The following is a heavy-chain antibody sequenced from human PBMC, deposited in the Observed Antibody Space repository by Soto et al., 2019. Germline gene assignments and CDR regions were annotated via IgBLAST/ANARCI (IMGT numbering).Heavy chain of an antibody. J-gene: IGHJ4*02. Sequence: GGSLRLSCAASGFTFSSYSMNWVRQAPGKGLEWVSSISSSSSYIYYADSVKGRFIISRDNAKNSLYLQMNSLRAEDTAVYYCARDIMYSSSTEPDYWGQGTLVTVSS. D-gene: IGHD6-6*01. V-gene: IGHV3-21*01. CDR3: ARDIMYSSSTEPDY. CDR2: ISSSSSYI. CDR1: GFTFSSYS.